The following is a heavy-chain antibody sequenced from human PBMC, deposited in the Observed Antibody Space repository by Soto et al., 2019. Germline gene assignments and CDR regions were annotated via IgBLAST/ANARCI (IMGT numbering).Heavy chain of an antibody. Sequence: QFQLVQSGAEVKKTGTSVKDSCKPSGYPFTRSVISWLRQSPGQGLEWMGGISGYNGKTNYQKKFRGSVTMTTYTSTTKAYMDMRSLRSDDTAVYYCARAPGYGNSTICYIDTCDIWGQGTMVTVSS. CDR3: ARAPGYGNSTICYIDTCDI. CDR2: ISGYNGKT. CDR1: GYPFTRSV. D-gene: IGHD2-2*02. V-gene: IGHV1-18*01. J-gene: IGHJ3*02.